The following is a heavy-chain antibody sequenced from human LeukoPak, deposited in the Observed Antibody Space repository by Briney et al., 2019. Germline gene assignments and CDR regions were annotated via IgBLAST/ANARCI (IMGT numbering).Heavy chain of an antibody. Sequence: SETLSLTCTVSGGSISSSSYYWGWIRQPPGKGLEWIGSIYYSGSTYYNPSLKSRVTISVDTSKNQFSLKLSSVTAADTAVYYCARRGTDYGDYYYYYYMDVWGKGTTVTISS. J-gene: IGHJ6*03. CDR2: IYYSGST. CDR1: GGSISSSSYY. D-gene: IGHD4-17*01. V-gene: IGHV4-39*07. CDR3: ARRGTDYGDYYYYYYMDV.